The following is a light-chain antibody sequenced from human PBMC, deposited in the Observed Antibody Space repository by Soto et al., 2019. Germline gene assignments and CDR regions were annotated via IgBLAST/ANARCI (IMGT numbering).Light chain of an antibody. CDR3: QAHDSSLSGWV. CDR1: SSNIGAGYD. J-gene: IGLJ3*02. CDR2: GNN. V-gene: IGLV1-40*01. Sequence: QAVVTQPPSVSGAPGQRVTISCTGSSSNIGAGYDVQWYQHLPGTAPKLLIYGNNNRPSGVPDRFSGSRSGTSASLAITGLQAEDEADYYCQAHDSSLSGWVFGGGTKLTVL.